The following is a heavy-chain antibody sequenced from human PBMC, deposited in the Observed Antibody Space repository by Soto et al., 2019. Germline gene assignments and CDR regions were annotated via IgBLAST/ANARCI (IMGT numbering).Heavy chain of an antibody. J-gene: IGHJ4*02. CDR3: ARGRTTEKVDS. Sequence: QVQLQESGPGLVRPSQTLSLTCSVSGASIYNGGYFWSWIRQSPGKGLEWIGHIHNSESPYNNPSLKTRVTISADTSMNQFTLALTSVTAADTAMYYCARGRTTEKVDSWGQGILVTVSS. CDR2: IHNSESP. V-gene: IGHV4-30-4*01. CDR1: GASIYNGGYF.